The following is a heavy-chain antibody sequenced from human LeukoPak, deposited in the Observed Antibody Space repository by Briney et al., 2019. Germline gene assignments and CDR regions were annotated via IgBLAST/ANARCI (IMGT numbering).Heavy chain of an antibody. J-gene: IGHJ6*03. V-gene: IGHV4-30-2*01. CDR3: AGAPGQYCSSTSCYPYYYYYYMDV. CDR2: IYHSGST. Sequence: SETLSLTCTVSGGSISSGGYYWSWIRQPPGKGLEWIGYIYHSGSTYYNPSLKSRVTISVDRSKNQFSLKLSSVTAADTAVYYCAGAPGQYCSSTSCYPYYYYYYMDVWGKGTTVTVSS. CDR1: GGSISSGGYY. D-gene: IGHD2-2*01.